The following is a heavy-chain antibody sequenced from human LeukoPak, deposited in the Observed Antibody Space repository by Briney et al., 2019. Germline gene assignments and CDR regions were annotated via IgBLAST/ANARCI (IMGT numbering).Heavy chain of an antibody. CDR3: ARDATERRYYYYMDA. CDR1: GFTFSDYY. V-gene: IGHV3-11*01. D-gene: IGHD2/OR15-2a*01. CDR2: ISSSGSTI. J-gene: IGHJ6*03. Sequence: GGSLRLSCAASGFTFSDYYMSWIRQAPGKGLEWVSYISSSGSTIYYADSVKGRFTISRDNAKNSLYLQMNSLRAEDTAVYYCARDATERRYYYYMDAWGKGTTVTISS.